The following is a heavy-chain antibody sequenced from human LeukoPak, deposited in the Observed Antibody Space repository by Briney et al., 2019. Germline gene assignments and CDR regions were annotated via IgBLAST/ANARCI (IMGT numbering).Heavy chain of an antibody. CDR3: ASLWVVTAIPFDY. Sequence: GGSLRLSCAASGFTFSSYAMSWVRQAPGKGLEWVSAISGSGGSTYYADSVKGRFTISRDNSKNALYLQMNSLRAEDTAVYYCASLWVVTAIPFDYWGQGTLVTVSS. CDR1: GFTFSSYA. J-gene: IGHJ4*02. V-gene: IGHV3-23*01. D-gene: IGHD2-21*02. CDR2: ISGSGGST.